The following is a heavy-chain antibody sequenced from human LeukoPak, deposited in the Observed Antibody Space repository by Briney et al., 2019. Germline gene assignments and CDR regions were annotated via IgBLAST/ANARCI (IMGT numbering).Heavy chain of an antibody. Sequence: SETLSLTWTVSGGSISSYYWSWIRQPPGKGLEWIGYIYYSGSTNYNPSLKSRVTISVDTSKNQFSLKLSSVTAADTAVYYCARDREATFDYWGQGTLVTVSS. CDR2: IYYSGST. J-gene: IGHJ4*02. V-gene: IGHV4-59*01. CDR1: GGSISSYY. D-gene: IGHD1-26*01. CDR3: ARDREATFDY.